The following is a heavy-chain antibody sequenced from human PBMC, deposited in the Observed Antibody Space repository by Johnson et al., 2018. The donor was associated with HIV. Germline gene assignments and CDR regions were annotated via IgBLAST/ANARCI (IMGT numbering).Heavy chain of an antibody. J-gene: IGHJ3*02. V-gene: IGHV3-30-3*01. CDR2: IAYDGSNT. CDR3: ARGPGAFDI. Sequence: VQLVESGGGVVQPGRSLRLSCAASGFTFSSYAMHWVRQAPGTGLEWVAVIAYDGSNTYYADSVKGRFTISRDNSKNTLYLQMNSLRAEDTAVYYCARGPGAFDIWGQGTMVTVSS. CDR1: GFTFSSYA.